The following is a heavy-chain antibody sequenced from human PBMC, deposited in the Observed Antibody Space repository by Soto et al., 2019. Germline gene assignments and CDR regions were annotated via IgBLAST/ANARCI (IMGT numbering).Heavy chain of an antibody. CDR1: GFSLSTSGVG. V-gene: IGHV2-5*02. J-gene: IGHJ4*02. CDR2: IYWDDAK. Sequence: QITLKESGPTLVKPTQTLTLTCTFSGFSLSTSGVGVGWIRQPPGKALEWLALIYWDDAKHYSPSLKSRLTITTDTSKNPVVLIMPNMAPVDTATYDCAHKGGGDRILDYWGQGTLVTVSS. D-gene: IGHD3-16*01. CDR3: AHKGGGDRILDY.